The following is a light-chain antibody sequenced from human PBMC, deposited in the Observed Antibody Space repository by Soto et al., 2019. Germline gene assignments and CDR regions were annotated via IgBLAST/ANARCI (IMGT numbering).Light chain of an antibody. Sequence: EIGMTQSPATPSVSAGERATLSCRASQNIRTNLAWYQQKPGQPPRLLIYGASSRATGTPDRFTGSGSGTDFTLTISRLEPEDFAVYYCQQYSNSLWTFGQGTKVDNK. CDR3: QQYSNSLWT. CDR1: QNIRTN. J-gene: IGKJ1*01. V-gene: IGKV3D-15*01. CDR2: GAS.